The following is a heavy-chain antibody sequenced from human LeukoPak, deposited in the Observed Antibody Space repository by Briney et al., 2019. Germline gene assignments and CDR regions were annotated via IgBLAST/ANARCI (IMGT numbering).Heavy chain of an antibody. CDR1: EDSVSSTNVA. Sequence: SQTLSLTCAISEDSVSSTNVAWNWIRQSPSRGLEWLGRTYYRSKWHYEYAQSVKSRITINPETSKNQFSLLLDSVTPEDTAVYYCVRDGGHRNWFPDYWGQGTLVTVSS. CDR2: TYYRSKWHY. CDR3: VRDGGHRNWFPDY. J-gene: IGHJ4*02. V-gene: IGHV6-1*01. D-gene: IGHD3-9*01.